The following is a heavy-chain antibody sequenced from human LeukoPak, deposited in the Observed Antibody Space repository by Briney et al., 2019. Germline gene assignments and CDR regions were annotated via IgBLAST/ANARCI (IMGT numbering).Heavy chain of an antibody. CDR3: ASVDTAMVDLYFDL. J-gene: IGHJ2*01. Sequence: SETLSLTCTVSGGSISSYYWSWSRHPPPEGLERIGYIYYSGSTNYNPSLKSRVTISVDTSKNQFSLKLSSVTAADTAVYYCASVDTAMVDLYFDLWGRGTLVTVSS. CDR2: IYYSGST. V-gene: IGHV4-59*13. CDR1: GGSISSYY. D-gene: IGHD5-18*01.